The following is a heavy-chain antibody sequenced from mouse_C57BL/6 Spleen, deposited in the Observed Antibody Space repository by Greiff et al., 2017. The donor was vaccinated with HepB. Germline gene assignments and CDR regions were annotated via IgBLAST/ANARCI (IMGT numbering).Heavy chain of an antibody. CDR3: AAHYYGSSYGYVDV. V-gene: IGHV2-2*01. Sequence: LQESGPGLVQPSQSLSITCTVSGFSLTSYGVHWVRQSPGKGLEWLGVIWSGGSTDYTAAFISRLSISKANAKSQVFFKMNSLQADDTAIYYCAAHYYGSSYGYVDVWGTGTTGTVAA. J-gene: IGHJ1*03. D-gene: IGHD1-1*01. CDR2: IWSGGST. CDR1: GFSLTSYG.